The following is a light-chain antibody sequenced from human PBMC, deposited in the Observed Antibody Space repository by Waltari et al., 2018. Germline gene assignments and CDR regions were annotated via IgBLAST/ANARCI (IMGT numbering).Light chain of an antibody. CDR3: AAWDDSLYVAL. CDR1: STNIGTNY. V-gene: IGLV1-47*01. Sequence: QSVLTQPPSASGTPGQSVTISCSGGSTNIGTNYVYWYQQLPGGAPKLLISKTKQRPSGVPDRCSGSKSGTSASLAISGLRSEDEADYYCAAWDDSLYVALFGGGTKLTVL. J-gene: IGLJ3*02. CDR2: KTK.